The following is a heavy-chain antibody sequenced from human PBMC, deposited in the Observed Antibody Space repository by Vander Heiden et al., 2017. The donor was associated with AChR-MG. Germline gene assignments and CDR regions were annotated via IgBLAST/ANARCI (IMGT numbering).Heavy chain of an antibody. CDR3: AEDLGYCSGGSCHSYFDY. Sequence: QVQLVQSGAEVKKPGSSVKVSCKASGGTISSYTISWVRQAPGQGLEWMGRIIPILGIANYAQKFQGRVTITADKSTSTAYMELSSLRSEDTAVYYCAEDLGYCSGGSCHSYFDYWGQGTLVTVSS. CDR1: GGTISSYT. D-gene: IGHD2-15*01. J-gene: IGHJ4*02. V-gene: IGHV1-69*02. CDR2: IIPILGIA.